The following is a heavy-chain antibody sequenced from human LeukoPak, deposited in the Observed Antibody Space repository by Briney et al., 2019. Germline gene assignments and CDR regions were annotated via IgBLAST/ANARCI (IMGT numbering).Heavy chain of an antibody. D-gene: IGHD4-17*01. CDR3: ARGHYDLAP. V-gene: IGHV4-59*11. CDR2: IYSGGST. Sequence: SETLSLTCTVSGASISDHYWSWIRQPPRKGLEWIGFIYSGGSTKYDPPLESRVTMSLDTSKNQVSLNLRSMTAADTATYFCARGHYDLAPWGQGILVTVSS. J-gene: IGHJ5*02. CDR1: GASISDHY.